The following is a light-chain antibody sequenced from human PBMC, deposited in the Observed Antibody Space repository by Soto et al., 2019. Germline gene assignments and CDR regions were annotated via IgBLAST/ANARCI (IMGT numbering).Light chain of an antibody. Sequence: QSVLTQPPSASGSPGQSVTISCTGTSRDVGGYNWVSWYQQHPGKAPKFMIYEVSRRPSGVPDRFSGSKSGNTASLTISGLQTDDEADYYCASYAGSNNPVIFGGGTKLTVL. CDR3: ASYAGSNNPVI. J-gene: IGLJ2*01. CDR1: SRDVGGYNW. CDR2: EVS. V-gene: IGLV2-8*01.